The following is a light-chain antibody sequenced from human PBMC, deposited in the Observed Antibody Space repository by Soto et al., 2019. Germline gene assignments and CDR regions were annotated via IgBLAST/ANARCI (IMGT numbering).Light chain of an antibody. J-gene: IGLJ2*01. Sequence: QSALTQPRSVSGSPGQPVTISCTGTSSDVGGYNYVSWYQQYPGKAPKVIIYDVSKRPSGVPDRFSGSKSGNTASLTISGLQAEDESDYYCCSYAGSYTLVFGGGTQLTVL. CDR3: CSYAGSYTLV. V-gene: IGLV2-11*01. CDR2: DVS. CDR1: SSDVGGYNY.